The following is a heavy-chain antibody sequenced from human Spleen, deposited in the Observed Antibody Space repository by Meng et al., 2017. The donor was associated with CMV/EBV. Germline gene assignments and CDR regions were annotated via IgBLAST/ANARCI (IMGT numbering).Heavy chain of an antibody. D-gene: IGHD4/OR15-4a*01. CDR2: INHSGST. CDR1: GGSISSSSYY. J-gene: IGHJ4*02. Sequence: LSLTCTVSGGSISSSSYYWGWIRQPPGKGLEWIGEINHSGSTNYNPSLKSRVTISVDTSKNQFSLKLSSVTAADTAVYYCARGLTGYWGQGTLVTVSS. V-gene: IGHV4-39*07. CDR3: ARGLTGY.